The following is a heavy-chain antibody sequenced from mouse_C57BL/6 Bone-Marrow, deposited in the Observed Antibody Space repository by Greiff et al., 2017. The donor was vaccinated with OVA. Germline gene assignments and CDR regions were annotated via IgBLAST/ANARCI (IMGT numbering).Heavy chain of an antibody. J-gene: IGHJ2*01. CDR3: TRGVGNYVY. V-gene: IGHV1-15*01. CDR2: IDPETGGT. D-gene: IGHD2-1*01. Sequence: VKLQESGAELVRPGASVTLSCKASGYTFTDYEMHWVKQTPVHGLEWIGAIDPETGGTAYNQKFKGKAILTADKSSSTAYMELRSLTSEDSAVYYCTRGVGNYVYWGQGTTLTVSS. CDR1: GYTFTDYE.